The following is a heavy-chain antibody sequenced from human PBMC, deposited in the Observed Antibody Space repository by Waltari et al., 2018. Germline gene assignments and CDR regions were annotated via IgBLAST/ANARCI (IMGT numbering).Heavy chain of an antibody. D-gene: IGHD2-15*01. J-gene: IGHJ1*01. CDR1: GGTFSSYA. CDR3: AALGYCSGGSCYSNPGYFQH. V-gene: IGHV1-69*08. Sequence: QVQLVQSGAEVKKPGSSVKVSCKASGGTFSSYAISWVRQAPGQGLEWMGRIIPIFGTANYAQKFQGRVTITADKSTSTAYMELSSLRSEDTAVYYCAALGYCSGGSCYSNPGYFQHWGQGTLVTVSS. CDR2: IIPIFGTA.